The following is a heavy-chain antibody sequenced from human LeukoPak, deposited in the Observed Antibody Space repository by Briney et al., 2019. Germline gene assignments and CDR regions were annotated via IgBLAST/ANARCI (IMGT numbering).Heavy chain of an antibody. CDR1: GFTLSSYA. J-gene: IGHJ4*02. V-gene: IGHV3-23*01. Sequence: GGSLRLSCAASGFTLSSYAMSWVRQAPGKGLEWVSAISGSGGSTYYADSVKGRFTISRDNSKNTLYLQMNSLRAEDTAVYYCAKVRYDSSGYSDYWGQGTLVTVSS. CDR2: ISGSGGST. D-gene: IGHD3-22*01. CDR3: AKVRYDSSGYSDY.